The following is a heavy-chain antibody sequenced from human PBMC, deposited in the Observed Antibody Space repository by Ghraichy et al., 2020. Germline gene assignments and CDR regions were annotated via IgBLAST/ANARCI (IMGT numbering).Heavy chain of an antibody. V-gene: IGHV4-59*08. J-gene: IGHJ4*02. D-gene: IGHD6-19*01. CDR3: ARHRDLYSSGDIDY. CDR2: IYYNGNS. Sequence: SETLSLTCAVSGASINNYYWSWLRQPPGEGLEWIGYIYYNGNSNSNPSLKSRVTISIDTSRSRFSLKLNSVTAADTAVYYCARHRDLYSSGDIDYWGQGTLVTVSS. CDR1: GASINNYY.